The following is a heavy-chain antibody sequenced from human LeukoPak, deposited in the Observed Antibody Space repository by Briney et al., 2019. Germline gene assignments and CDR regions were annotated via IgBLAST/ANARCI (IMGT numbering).Heavy chain of an antibody. CDR3: ARDGTYTDYDPDFDI. J-gene: IGHJ4*02. Sequence: GGSLRLSCAASGFTFSSYSMNWVRQAPGKGLEWVAIIKQDGSEKYYVDSVKGRFTISRDNAKNSLYLQMNSLRAEDTAVFYCARDGTYTDYDPDFDIWGQGTLVTVSS. CDR2: IKQDGSEK. D-gene: IGHD5-12*01. CDR1: GFTFSSYS. V-gene: IGHV3-7*04.